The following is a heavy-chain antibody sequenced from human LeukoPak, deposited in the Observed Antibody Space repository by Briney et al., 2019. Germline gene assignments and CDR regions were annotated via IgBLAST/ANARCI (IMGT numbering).Heavy chain of an antibody. CDR2: ISWNSGSI. Sequence: GGSLRLSCAASGFTFDDYAMHWVRQAPGKGLEWVSGISWNSGSIGYADSVKGRFTISRDNSKNTLYLQMNSLRAEDTAVYYCAKATAGYCSSTSCYPIDPWGQGTLVTVSS. J-gene: IGHJ5*02. CDR3: AKATAGYCSSTSCYPIDP. D-gene: IGHD2-2*01. V-gene: IGHV3-9*01. CDR1: GFTFDDYA.